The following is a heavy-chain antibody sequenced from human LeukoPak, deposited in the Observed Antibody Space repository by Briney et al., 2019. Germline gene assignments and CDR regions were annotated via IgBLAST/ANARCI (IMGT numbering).Heavy chain of an antibody. V-gene: IGHV3-23*01. CDR1: GFTFSSYA. J-gene: IGHJ4*02. D-gene: IGHD1-26*01. Sequence: PGGSLRLSCAASGFTFSSYAMSWVRQAPGKGLEWVSYISGSGGSTYYADSVKGRFTISRDNSKNTLFLQVNSLRSEDTAVYYCAKGKSGSYSALFDYWGQGTLVTVP. CDR3: AKGKSGSYSALFDY. CDR2: ISGSGGST.